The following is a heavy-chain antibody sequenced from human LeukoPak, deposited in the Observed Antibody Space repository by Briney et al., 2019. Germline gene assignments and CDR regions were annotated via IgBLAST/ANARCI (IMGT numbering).Heavy chain of an antibody. Sequence: GGSLRLSCAASGFIFSDYYMTWIRQAPGKGLEWVSYITSSGSTIYYVDSVKGRFTSSRDNAKNSLYLQMNSLRAEDTAIYYCAAMITYFFDYWGQGTLVTVSS. CDR1: GFIFSDYY. J-gene: IGHJ4*02. CDR2: ITSSGSTI. CDR3: AAMITYFFDY. V-gene: IGHV3-11*04. D-gene: IGHD5-18*01.